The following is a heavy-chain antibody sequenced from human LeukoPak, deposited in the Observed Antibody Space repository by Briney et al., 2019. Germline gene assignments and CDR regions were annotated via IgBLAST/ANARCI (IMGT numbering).Heavy chain of an antibody. J-gene: IGHJ4*02. CDR1: GFAFSRYW. D-gene: IGHD3-9*01. CDR2: INSDGSST. V-gene: IGHV3-74*01. Sequence: GGSLRLSCAAYGFAFSRYWMHWVRQAPGKGLVWVSRINSDGSSTSYADSVKGRFTISRDNGKNTLYLQMNSLRAEDTAVYYCAGADWLSEFDSWGQGTLVTVSS. CDR3: AGADWLSEFDS.